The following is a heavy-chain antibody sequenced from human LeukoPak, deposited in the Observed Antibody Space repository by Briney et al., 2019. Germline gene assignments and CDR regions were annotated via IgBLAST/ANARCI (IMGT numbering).Heavy chain of an antibody. CDR2: ISPDGSTT. D-gene: IGHD3-3*01. CDR1: GFTFSSYW. V-gene: IGHV3-74*01. J-gene: IGHJ4*02. Sequence: GRSLRLSCAASGFTFSSYWMHWVRQAPGKGLVWVSRISPDGSTTGHADSVKGRFTTSRDNAKNTLFLQMNSLRAEDTAVYYCTRDFDFSSAIWGQGTLVTVSS. CDR3: TRDFDFSSAI.